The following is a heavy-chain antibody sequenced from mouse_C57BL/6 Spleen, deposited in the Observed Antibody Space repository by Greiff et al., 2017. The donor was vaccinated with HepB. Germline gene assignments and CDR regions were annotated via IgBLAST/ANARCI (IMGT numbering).Heavy chain of an antibody. V-gene: IGHV1-80*01. Sequence: QVHVKQSGAELVKPGASVKISCKASGYAFSSYWMNWVKQRPGKGLEWIGQIYPGDGDTNYNGKFKGKATLTADKSSSTAYMQLSSLTSEDSAVYFCARGATVVVSYYAMDYWGQGTSVTVSS. CDR1: GYAFSSYW. J-gene: IGHJ4*01. D-gene: IGHD1-1*01. CDR2: IYPGDGDT. CDR3: ARGATVVVSYYAMDY.